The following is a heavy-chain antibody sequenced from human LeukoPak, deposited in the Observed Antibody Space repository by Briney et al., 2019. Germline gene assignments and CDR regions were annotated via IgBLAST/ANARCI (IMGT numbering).Heavy chain of an antibody. Sequence: ASVKVPCKASGNTFSSYEINWVRQATGQGLEWLGWMNPNSGNTGYAQKFQGRVTMTRNTSISTAYMELSSLRSEDTAVYYCARGNYFGSGRFDMWGQGTRDPVSS. D-gene: IGHD3-10*01. J-gene: IGHJ4*02. CDR3: ARGNYFGSGRFDM. V-gene: IGHV1-8*01. CDR2: MNPNSGNT. CDR1: GNTFSSYE.